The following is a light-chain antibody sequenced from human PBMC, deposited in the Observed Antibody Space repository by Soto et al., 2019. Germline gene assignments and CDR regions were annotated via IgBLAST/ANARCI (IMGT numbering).Light chain of an antibody. CDR3: QQYDSSPRT. Sequence: EMVLTQSPGTLSMSPGGVGTVCCRASQSLSSSSLAWYQQKPGQAPRLLISGASSRAADIPDRFSGSGSGTDFTLTINRLEPEDFAVYYCQQYDSSPRTFGQGTKVDIK. J-gene: IGKJ1*01. CDR2: GAS. CDR1: QSLSSSS. V-gene: IGKV3-20*01.